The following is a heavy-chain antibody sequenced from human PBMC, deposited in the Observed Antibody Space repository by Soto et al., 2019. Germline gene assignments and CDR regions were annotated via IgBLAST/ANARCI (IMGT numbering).Heavy chain of an antibody. Sequence: QVQLVQSGAEVRKPGASVTVSCRTSGDTFSDYYIHWVRQAPGQGLEWMGWINTNSGATNYAQKFRGWVTMTRDTSIRTVYMQRSRLRSDDTAVYYCARESGGATATLDYYYFYMDVWGTGTTVTVSS. V-gene: IGHV1-2*04. CDR1: GDTFSDYY. CDR2: INTNSGAT. CDR3: ARESGGATATLDYYYFYMDV. D-gene: IGHD5-12*01. J-gene: IGHJ6*03.